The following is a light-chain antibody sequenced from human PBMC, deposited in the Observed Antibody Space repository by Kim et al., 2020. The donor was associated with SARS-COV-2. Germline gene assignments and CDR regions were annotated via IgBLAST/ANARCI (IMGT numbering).Light chain of an antibody. Sequence: SLTIPCTGTSGDVGSYNLVSWYQQHPGKAPKLMIYEVSKRPSGVSNRFSGSKSGNTASLTISGLQAEDEADYYCCSYAGSSTFVVFGGGTQLTVL. CDR1: SGDVGSYNL. CDR3: CSYAGSSTFVV. V-gene: IGLV2-23*02. CDR2: EVS. J-gene: IGLJ2*01.